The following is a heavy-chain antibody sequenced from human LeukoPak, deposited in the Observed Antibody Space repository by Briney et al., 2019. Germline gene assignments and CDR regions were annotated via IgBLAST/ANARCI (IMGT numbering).Heavy chain of an antibody. Sequence: PGGSLRLSCAASGFIFTTYWMTWVRQAPGKGLEWVANIKQDGSETYYVDSVKGRFTIFRDNAKNSLYLQMSSLRAEDTAVYYCARGIPDRGWLGYSDYWGQGNLVTVSS. CDR2: IKQDGSET. D-gene: IGHD6-13*01. J-gene: IGHJ4*02. CDR1: GFIFTTYW. CDR3: ARGIPDRGWLGYSDY. V-gene: IGHV3-7*01.